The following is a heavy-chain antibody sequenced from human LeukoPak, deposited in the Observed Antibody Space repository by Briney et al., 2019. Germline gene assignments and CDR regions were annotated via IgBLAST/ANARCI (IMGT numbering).Heavy chain of an antibody. CDR1: GFTFGTYA. V-gene: IGHV3-23*01. J-gene: IGHJ4*02. CDR2: ISGGAGGT. CDR3: AKGVVVYYGVNSNFDS. D-gene: IGHD4-23*01. Sequence: GGSLRLSCVASGFTFGTYAMNWVRQAPGKGLEWVSGISGGAGGTYYADSVKGRFTISRDNPKNTLYLQMNSLKAEDTAMYYCAKGVVVYYGVNSNFDSWGQGTLVAVSS.